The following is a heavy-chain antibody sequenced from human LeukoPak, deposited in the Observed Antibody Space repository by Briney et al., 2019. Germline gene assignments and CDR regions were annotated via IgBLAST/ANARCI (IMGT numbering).Heavy chain of an antibody. CDR3: GGYCSSTSCYNADY. CDR2: IYTSGNT. D-gene: IGHD2-2*02. V-gene: IGHV4-61*02. CDR1: GGSISSGSYY. Sequence: SETLSLTCTVSGGSISSGSYYWSWIRQPAGKGLEWIGRIYTSGNTNYNPSLKSRVTISVDTSKNQFSLKLSSVTAADTAVYYCGGYCSSTSCYNADYWGQGTLVTVSS. J-gene: IGHJ4*02.